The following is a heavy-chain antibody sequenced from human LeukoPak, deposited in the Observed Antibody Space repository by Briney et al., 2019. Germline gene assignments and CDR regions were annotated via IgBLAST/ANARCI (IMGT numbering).Heavy chain of an antibody. CDR1: GYTFTSYG. D-gene: IGHD2-15*01. V-gene: IGHV1-3*01. CDR2: INAGNSNT. J-gene: IGHJ4*02. Sequence: ASVKVSCKASGYTFTSYGISWVRQAPGQRLEWMGWINAGNSNTKYSQNFQGRVTITRDTSASTVYMELSSLRSEDTAVYYCARSVVVAEGLDYDYWGQGTLVTVSS. CDR3: ARSVVVAEGLDYDY.